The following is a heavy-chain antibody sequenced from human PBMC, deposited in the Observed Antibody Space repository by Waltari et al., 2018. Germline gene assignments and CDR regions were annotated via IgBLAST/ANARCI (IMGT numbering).Heavy chain of an antibody. J-gene: IGHJ4*02. CDR3: ARRVRAEIDKRTGGGFGY. D-gene: IGHD3-10*01. V-gene: IGHV1-8*01. Sequence: QVQLVQSGAEVKKPGASVKVSCKASGYTFTSYDINWVRQATGQGLEWMGWMKPYSGKTGYAKKFQGRVNLNRNNFISTAYMELSSLRSEDTAVYYWARRVRAEIDKRTGGGFGYWGQGTLVTVSS. CDR2: MKPYSGKT. CDR1: GYTFTSYD.